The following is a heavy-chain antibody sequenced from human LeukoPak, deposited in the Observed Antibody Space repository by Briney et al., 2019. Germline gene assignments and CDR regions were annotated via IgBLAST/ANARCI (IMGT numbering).Heavy chain of an antibody. CDR1: GGSISSYY. D-gene: IGHD3-3*01. Sequence: SETLSLTCTVSGGSISSYYWSWIRQPAGRGLEWIGRIYTSGTSETTNYKPSLESRVTISIDTSKNQFSLKLNSVTAADTAVYYCARAGDFWSGYHPDQWGQGTLVTVSS. V-gene: IGHV4-4*07. CDR3: ARAGDFWSGYHPDQ. CDR2: IYTSGTSETT. J-gene: IGHJ4*02.